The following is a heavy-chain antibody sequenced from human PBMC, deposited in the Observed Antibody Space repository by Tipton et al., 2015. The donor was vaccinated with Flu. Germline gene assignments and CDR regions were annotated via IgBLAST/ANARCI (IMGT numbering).Heavy chain of an antibody. J-gene: IGHJ5*02. V-gene: IGHV4-61*02. Sequence: LRLSCTVSGGSISSGSYYWSWIRQPAGKGLEWIGRIYTSGSTNYNPSLKSRVTMSVDTSKNQFSLKLSSVTAADTAVYYCARAAYYDSSGYYSNWFDPWGQGTLVTVSS. CDR3: ARAAYYDSSGYYSNWFDP. CDR2: IYTSGST. CDR1: GGSISSGSYY. D-gene: IGHD3-22*01.